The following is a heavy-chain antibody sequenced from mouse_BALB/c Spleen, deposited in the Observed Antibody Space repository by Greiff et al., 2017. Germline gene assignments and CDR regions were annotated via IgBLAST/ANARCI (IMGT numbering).Heavy chain of an antibody. D-gene: IGHD4-1*02. CDR3: ARDVNWDGDWYFED. J-gene: IGHJ1*01. CDR2: IWAGGST. V-gene: IGHV2-9*02. CDR1: GFSLTSYG. Sequence: VMLVESGPGLVAPSQSLSITCTVSGFSLTSYGVHWVRQPPGKGLEWLGVIWAGGSTNYNSALMSRLSISKDNSKSQVFLKMNSLQTDDTAMYYGARDVNWDGDWYFEDWGAGTTVTVSS.